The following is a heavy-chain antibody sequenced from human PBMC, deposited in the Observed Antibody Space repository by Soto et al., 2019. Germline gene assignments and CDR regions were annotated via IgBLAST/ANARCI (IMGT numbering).Heavy chain of an antibody. CDR3: ARSHSVTTHNWFDP. Sequence: PSETLSLTCAVSGYSIRSSYYWSWIRQPPGKGLEWIGYIYYSGSTNYNPSLKSRVTISVDTSKNQFSLKLSSVTAADTAVYYCARSHSVTTHNWFDPWGQGTLVTVSS. D-gene: IGHD4-17*01. CDR2: IYYSGST. CDR1: GYSIRSSYY. V-gene: IGHV4-59*01. J-gene: IGHJ5*02.